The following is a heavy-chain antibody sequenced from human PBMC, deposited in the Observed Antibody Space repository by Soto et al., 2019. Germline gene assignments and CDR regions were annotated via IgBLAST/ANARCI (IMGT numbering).Heavy chain of an antibody. Sequence: SETLSLTCTVSGGSISSGDYYWSWIRQPPGKGLEWIGYIYYSGSTYYNPSLKSRVTISVDTSKNQFSLKLSSVTAADTAVYYCARETLPTVTTKYRFDPWGQGTLVTVSS. CDR3: ARETLPTVTTKYRFDP. D-gene: IGHD4-17*01. CDR2: IYYSGST. V-gene: IGHV4-30-4*01. J-gene: IGHJ5*02. CDR1: GGSISSGDYY.